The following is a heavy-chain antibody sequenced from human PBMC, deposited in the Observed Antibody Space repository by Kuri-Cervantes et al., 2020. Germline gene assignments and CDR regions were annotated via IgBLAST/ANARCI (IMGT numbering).Heavy chain of an antibody. CDR3: ARMGSSGYYAWFDP. Sequence: SGPTLVKPTQTLTLTCTFSGFSLSTSGVGVGWIRQPPGKALEWLALIYWDDDKRYRPSLKSRLTVTKDTSKNQVVLTMTNMDPVDTATYYCARMGSSGYYAWFDPWGQGTLVTAPQ. V-gene: IGHV2-5*02. D-gene: IGHD3-22*01. J-gene: IGHJ5*02. CDR2: IYWDDDK. CDR1: GFSLSTSGVG.